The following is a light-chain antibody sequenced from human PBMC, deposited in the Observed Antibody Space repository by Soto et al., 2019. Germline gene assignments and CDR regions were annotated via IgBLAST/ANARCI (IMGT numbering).Light chain of an antibody. CDR1: QSINSD. CDR2: GAS. J-gene: IGKJ1*01. CDR3: QQYNNRWT. Sequence: EIWLTQSPATLSVSPGETTRLSCRASQSINSDVAWYQQKVGQTPRLLIHGASTMATGIAASLIGNGSGTEFTLTISSMASEDSAVYYCQQYNNRWTFGQGTKVDIK. V-gene: IGKV3D-15*01.